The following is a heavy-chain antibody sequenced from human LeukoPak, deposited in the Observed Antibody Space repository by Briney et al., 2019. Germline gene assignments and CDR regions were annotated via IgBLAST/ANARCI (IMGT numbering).Heavy chain of an antibody. Sequence: GGSLRLSCAASGFAFSNYGMHWVRQAPGKGLERVAGILSDGSREYYLASVKGRFTISRDNSKNTLFLQMNSLRSEDTAMYYCENAHNDDQTEFEYWGQETLATGSS. CDR1: GFAFSNYG. D-gene: IGHD1-1*01. CDR3: ENAHNDDQTEFEY. J-gene: IGHJ4*02. V-gene: IGHV3-30*18. CDR2: ILSDGSRE.